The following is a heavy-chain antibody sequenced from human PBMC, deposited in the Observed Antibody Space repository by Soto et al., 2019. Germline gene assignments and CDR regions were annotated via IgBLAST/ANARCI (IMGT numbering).Heavy chain of an antibody. D-gene: IGHD3-22*01. CDR2: ISDYGANT. V-gene: IGHV3-23*01. Sequence: EVQVLESGGGLVQPGGSLRLSCAASGFMSWVRQAPGKGLAWVSAISDYGANTYYVDAVKGRFTISRDNAKNTLYLQMNSPRAEDTAVYYCAKGFSGHYYDFRGQGTLVTVSS. CDR3: AKGFSGHYYDF. J-gene: IGHJ4*02. CDR1: GF.